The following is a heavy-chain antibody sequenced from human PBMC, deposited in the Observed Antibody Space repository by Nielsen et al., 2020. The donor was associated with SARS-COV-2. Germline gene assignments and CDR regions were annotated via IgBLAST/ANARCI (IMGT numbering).Heavy chain of an antibody. D-gene: IGHD2-2*01. CDR2: INHSGST. Sequence: SETLSLTCAVYGGSFSGSYWSWIRQPPGKGLEWIGEINHSGSTNYNPSLKSRVTISVDTSKNQFSLKLSSVTAADTAVYYCARVGYCSSTSCYAEVFDWFDPWGQGTLVTVSS. V-gene: IGHV4-34*01. CDR1: GGSFSGSY. J-gene: IGHJ5*02. CDR3: ARVGYCSSTSCYAEVFDWFDP.